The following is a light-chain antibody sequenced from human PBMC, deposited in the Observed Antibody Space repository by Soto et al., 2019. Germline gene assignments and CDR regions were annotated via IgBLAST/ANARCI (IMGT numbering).Light chain of an antibody. Sequence: QSALTQPASVSGSPGQSITISCTGTSSDVGGYNYVSWYQQHPGKAPKVMIYEVSHRPSGVSNRFSGSKSGSTASLTISGLQAEDEADYYCSSYTSGSTYVFGTGTKVTVL. CDR2: EVS. J-gene: IGLJ1*01. V-gene: IGLV2-14*01. CDR3: SSYTSGSTYV. CDR1: SSDVGGYNY.